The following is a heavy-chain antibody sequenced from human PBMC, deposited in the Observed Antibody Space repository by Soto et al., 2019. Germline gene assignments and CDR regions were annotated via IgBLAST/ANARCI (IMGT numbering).Heavy chain of an antibody. V-gene: IGHV1-2*02. CDR2: INPNSGGT. J-gene: IGHJ6*02. Sequence: QAQLVQSGAEVTKTGAAIKVSCKASGYAFSGYYLHWVRQAPAQGLEWMGWINPNSGGTNYAQKLRGGVTFKSERAISAAYMKLGMVRSDDTATYYCARTRLDMAADDVEGLDVWVQGTTVTGSS. D-gene: IGHD2-15*01. CDR1: GYAFSGYY. CDR3: ARTRLDMAADDVEGLDV.